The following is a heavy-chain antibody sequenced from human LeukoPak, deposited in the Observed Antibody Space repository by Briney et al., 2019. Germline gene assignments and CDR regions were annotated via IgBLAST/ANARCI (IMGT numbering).Heavy chain of an antibody. J-gene: IGHJ4*02. CDR2: ISSSGSTI. D-gene: IGHD4-17*01. Sequence: NPGGSLRLSCAASGFTFDDYGMSWVRQAPGKGLEWVSSISSSGSTIYYADSVKGRFTISRDNAKNSLYLQMNSLRAEDTAVYYCARADYGDYVGYFDYWGQGTLVTVSS. CDR3: ARADYGDYVGYFDY. V-gene: IGHV3-11*04. CDR1: GFTFDDYG.